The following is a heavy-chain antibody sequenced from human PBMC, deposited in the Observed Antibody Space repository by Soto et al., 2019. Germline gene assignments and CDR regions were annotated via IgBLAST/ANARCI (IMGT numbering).Heavy chain of an antibody. J-gene: IGHJ5*02. D-gene: IGHD6-19*01. CDR2: ISWDDEK. V-gene: IGHV2-5*02. Sequence: QITLKESGPTLVKPTQTLTLTCTFSGFSLSTSGVGVGWIRQPPGKALEWLALISWDDEKRYSPSLKSRLTITEDTSKNQVVLTMANMDPVDTGTDYCAHSEGWSRMARLDPWGQGTFVTVS. CDR1: GFSLSTSGVG. CDR3: AHSEGWSRMARLDP.